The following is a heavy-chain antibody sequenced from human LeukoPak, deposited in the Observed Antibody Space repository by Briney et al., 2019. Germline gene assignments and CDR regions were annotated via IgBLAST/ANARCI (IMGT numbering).Heavy chain of an antibody. CDR2: ISYDGSNK. V-gene: IGHV3-30-3*01. J-gene: IGHJ4*02. D-gene: IGHD6-13*01. CDR3: ARVVSSSWSDDY. Sequence: GGSLRLSCAASGFTFSSYAMHWVRQAPGKGLEWVAVISYDGSNKYYADSVKGRFTISRDNSKNTLYLQMNSLRAEDTAVYYCARVVSSSWSDDYWGQGTLVTVSS. CDR1: GFTFSSYA.